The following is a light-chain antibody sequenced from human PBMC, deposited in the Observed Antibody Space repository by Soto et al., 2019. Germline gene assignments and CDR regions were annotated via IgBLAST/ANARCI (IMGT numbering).Light chain of an antibody. Sequence: QSVLTQPPSASGTPGQRVTISCSGSSSNIGSNTVKWYQQLPGTAPTLLIYTNSQRPSGVPDRFSGSKSGTSASLAISGLQSEDEADYYCAAWDDSLNGLVFGTGTKLTVL. V-gene: IGLV1-44*01. CDR3: AAWDDSLNGLV. CDR2: TNS. J-gene: IGLJ1*01. CDR1: SSNIGSNT.